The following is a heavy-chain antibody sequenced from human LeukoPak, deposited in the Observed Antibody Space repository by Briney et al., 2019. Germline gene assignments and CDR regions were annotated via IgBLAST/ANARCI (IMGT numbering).Heavy chain of an antibody. Sequence: GGSLRLSCAASGFTFTDYGLNWVRQAPGKGLEWVTFIRYDGSGQYYADSVKGRFTISRDNSKNTLYLQMNSLRPEDTAVYYCAKDHGYCYVFPYCWGMGTLVTVSS. CDR3: AKDHGYCYVFPYC. D-gene: IGHD5-18*01. V-gene: IGHV3-30*02. J-gene: IGHJ4*02. CDR2: IRYDGSGQ. CDR1: GFTFTDYG.